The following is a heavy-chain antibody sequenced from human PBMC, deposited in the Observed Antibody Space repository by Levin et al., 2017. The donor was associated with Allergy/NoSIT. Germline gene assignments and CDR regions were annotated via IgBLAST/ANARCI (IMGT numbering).Heavy chain of an antibody. J-gene: IGHJ4*02. V-gene: IGHV3-23*01. CDR2: ISGSGGST. D-gene: IGHD4-17*01. Sequence: GESLKISCAASGFTFSSYAMSWVRQAPGKGLEWVSAISGSGGSTYYADSVKGRFTISRDNSKNTLYLQMNSLRAEDTAVYYCAKTDLGDYGDDEGFDYWGQGTLVTVSS. CDR3: AKTDLGDYGDDEGFDY. CDR1: GFTFSSYA.